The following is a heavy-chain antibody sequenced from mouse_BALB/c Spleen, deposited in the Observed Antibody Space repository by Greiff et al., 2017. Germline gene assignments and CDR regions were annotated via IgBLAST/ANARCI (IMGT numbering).Heavy chain of an antibody. Sequence: DVHLVESGGGLVQPGGSRKLSCAASGFTFSSFGMHWVRQAPEKGLEWVAYISSGSSTIYYADTVKGRFTISRDNPKNTLFLQMTSLRSEDTAMYYCARSGAMITTFAYWGQGTLVTVSA. V-gene: IGHV5-17*02. CDR3: ARSGAMITTFAY. J-gene: IGHJ3*01. CDR2: ISSGSSTI. CDR1: GFTFSSFG. D-gene: IGHD2-4*01.